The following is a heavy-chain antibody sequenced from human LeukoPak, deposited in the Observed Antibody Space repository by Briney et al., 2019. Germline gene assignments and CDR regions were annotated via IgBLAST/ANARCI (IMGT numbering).Heavy chain of an antibody. CDR3: ARRGIVATIADYYYYYMDV. V-gene: IGHV5-51*01. J-gene: IGHJ6*03. CDR1: GSRFTSYW. Sequence: GASLKISCKGSGSRFTSYWIGWVRQMPGKGLEWMGIIYPGDSDTRYSPSFQGQVTISADKSISTAYLQWSSLKASDTAMYYCARRGIVATIADYYYYYMDVWGKGTTATVSS. D-gene: IGHD5-12*01. CDR2: IYPGDSDT.